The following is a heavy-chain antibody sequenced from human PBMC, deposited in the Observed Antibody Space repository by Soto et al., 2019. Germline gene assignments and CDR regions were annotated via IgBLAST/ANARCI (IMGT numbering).Heavy chain of an antibody. CDR1: GGSVSSGSYY. J-gene: IGHJ3*02. V-gene: IGHV4-61*01. CDR3: AREVARRGVGATNRAFDI. D-gene: IGHD1-26*01. Sequence: SETLSLTCTVSGGSVSSGSYYWSWIRQPPGKGLEWIGYIYYSGSTNYNPSLKSRVTISVDTSKNQFSLKLSSVTAADTAVYYCAREVARRGVGATNRAFDIWGQGTMVTVSS. CDR2: IYYSGST.